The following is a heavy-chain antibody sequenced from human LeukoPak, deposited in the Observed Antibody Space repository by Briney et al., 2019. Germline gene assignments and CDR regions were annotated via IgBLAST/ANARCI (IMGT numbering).Heavy chain of an antibody. CDR1: AFTVSSNY. V-gene: IGHV3-66*01. J-gene: IGHJ6*02. CDR2: IYSGGST. CDR3: ASDPLRSPHYYCYGMDV. Sequence: GRSLRLSWAVAAFTVSSNYISWVRQAPGNWLEWVAFIYSGGSTYSAAYVQGRFTISRDNSKTTRYLQMNTLSAEDTAVYYCASDPLRSPHYYCYGMDVWGQGTTVTVS. D-gene: IGHD2-15*01.